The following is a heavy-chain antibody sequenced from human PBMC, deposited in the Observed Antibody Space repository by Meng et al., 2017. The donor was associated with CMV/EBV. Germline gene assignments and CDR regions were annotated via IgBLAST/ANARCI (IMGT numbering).Heavy chain of an antibody. V-gene: IGHV3-7*01. Sequence: GESLKISCAASGFTFSSYWMSWVRQAPGKGLEWVANIKQDGSEKYYVDSAKGRFTISRDNAKNSLYLQMNSLRAEDTAVYYCARGNNYDFWSGDAFDIWGQGTMVTVSS. CDR1: GFTFSSYW. CDR2: IKQDGSEK. CDR3: ARGNNYDFWSGDAFDI. D-gene: IGHD3-3*01. J-gene: IGHJ3*02.